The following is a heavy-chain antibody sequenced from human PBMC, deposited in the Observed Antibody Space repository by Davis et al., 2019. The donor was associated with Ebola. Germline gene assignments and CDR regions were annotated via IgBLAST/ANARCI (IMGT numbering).Heavy chain of an antibody. CDR2: INHSGST. V-gene: IGHV4-34*01. Sequence: SETLSLTCAVYGGSFSGYYWTWIRQPPDKGLEWIGEINHSGSTNYNPSLKSRVTISVGTSKNQFSLKLSSVTAADTAVYYCARGPTIFGVVIVYGMDVWGQGTTVTVSS. D-gene: IGHD3-3*01. CDR3: ARGPTIFGVVIVYGMDV. J-gene: IGHJ6*02. CDR1: GGSFSGYY.